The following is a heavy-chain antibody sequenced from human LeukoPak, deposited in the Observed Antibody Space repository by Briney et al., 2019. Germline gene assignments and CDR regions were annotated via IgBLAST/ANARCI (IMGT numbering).Heavy chain of an antibody. CDR3: ARVQYGDYFDY. CDR1: GFTFSSYA. Sequence: GGSLRLSCAASGFTFSSYAMSWVRQAPGKGLEWVSAISGSGGSTYYADSVKGRFTISRDNSKNSLYLQMNSLRAEDTAVYYCARVQYGDYFDYWGQGTLVTVSS. J-gene: IGHJ4*02. D-gene: IGHD4-17*01. V-gene: IGHV3-23*01. CDR2: ISGSGGST.